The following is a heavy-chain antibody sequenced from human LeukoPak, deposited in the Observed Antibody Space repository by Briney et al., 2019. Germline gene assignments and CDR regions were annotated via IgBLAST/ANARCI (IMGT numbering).Heavy chain of an antibody. CDR2: ISTYNGHT. J-gene: IGHJ4*02. Sequence: ASVTVSCKASGYTFTTYGVSWVRQAPGQGLEWMGWISTYNGHTNFAQKLQGRIIMTTDTSTSTAYMELRSLRSDDTAVYYCASGITSGSPSTTDYWGQGTLVTVSS. D-gene: IGHD1-26*01. CDR1: GYTFTTYG. CDR3: ASGITSGSPSTTDY. V-gene: IGHV1-18*01.